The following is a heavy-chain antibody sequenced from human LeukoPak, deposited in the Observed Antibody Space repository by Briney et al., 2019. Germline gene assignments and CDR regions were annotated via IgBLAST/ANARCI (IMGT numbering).Heavy chain of an antibody. Sequence: SETLSLTCAVYGGSFSGYYWSWIRQPPGKGLEWIGEINHSGSTNYNPSLKSRVTISVDTSKNQFSLKLSSVTAADTAVYYCARGGSSSWYPTYYYYYMDVWGKGTTVTISS. CDR3: ARGGSSSWYPTYYYYYMDV. J-gene: IGHJ6*03. CDR1: GGSFSGYY. V-gene: IGHV4-34*01. CDR2: INHSGST. D-gene: IGHD6-13*01.